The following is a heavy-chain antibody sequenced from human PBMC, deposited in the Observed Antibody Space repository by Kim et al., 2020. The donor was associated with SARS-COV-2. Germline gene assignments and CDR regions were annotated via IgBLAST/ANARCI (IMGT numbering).Heavy chain of an antibody. V-gene: IGHV3-23*01. CDR3: AKDGEHYDGSGSYYREPDY. CDR1: GFTFSSYA. D-gene: IGHD3-10*01. CDR2: ISGSGGST. Sequence: GGSLRLSCAASGFTFSSYAMSWVRQAPGKGLEWVSAISGSGGSTYYADSVKGRFTISRDNSKNTLYLQMNSLRAEDAAVYYCAKDGEHYDGSGSYYREPDYWGQGTLVTVSS. J-gene: IGHJ4*02.